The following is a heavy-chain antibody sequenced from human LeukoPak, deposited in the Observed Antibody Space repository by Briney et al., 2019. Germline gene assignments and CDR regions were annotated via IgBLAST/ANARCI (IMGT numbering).Heavy chain of an antibody. V-gene: IGHV4-31*03. J-gene: IGHJ4*02. Sequence: SQTLSLTCTVSGGSIGSGGYYWSWIRQHPGKGLEWIGYIYYSGSTYYNPSLKSRVTISVDTSKNQFSLKLSSVTAADTAVYYCARDRRPGLLWFGELAYWGQGTLVTVSS. CDR2: IYYSGST. CDR1: GGSIGSGGYY. CDR3: ARDRRPGLLWFGELAY. D-gene: IGHD3-10*01.